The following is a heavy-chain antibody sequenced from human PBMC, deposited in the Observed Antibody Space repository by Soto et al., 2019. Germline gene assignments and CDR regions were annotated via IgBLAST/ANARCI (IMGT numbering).Heavy chain of an antibody. Sequence: GGSLRLSCAAPGFTFSSYAMSWVRQAPGKGLEWVSAISGSGGSTYYADSVKGRFTISRDNSKNTLYLQMNSLRAEDTAVYYCAKPYCSGGSCYSGLAYWGQGTLVTVSS. CDR2: ISGSGGST. CDR1: GFTFSSYA. J-gene: IGHJ4*02. D-gene: IGHD2-15*01. CDR3: AKPYCSGGSCYSGLAY. V-gene: IGHV3-23*01.